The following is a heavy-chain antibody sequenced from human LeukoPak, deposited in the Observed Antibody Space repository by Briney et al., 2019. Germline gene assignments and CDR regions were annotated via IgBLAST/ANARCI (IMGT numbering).Heavy chain of an antibody. CDR3: AKVDCGGDRYSGFDY. Sequence: GGSLRLSCAPSGFTFSSYSMNWVRQAPGKGLEWVSSISSSSSYIYYADSVKGRFTISRDNAKNSLYLQMNSLRAEDTAVYYCAKVDCGGDRYSGFDYWGQGTLVTVSS. D-gene: IGHD2-21*02. V-gene: IGHV3-21*01. J-gene: IGHJ4*02. CDR1: GFTFSSYS. CDR2: ISSSSSYI.